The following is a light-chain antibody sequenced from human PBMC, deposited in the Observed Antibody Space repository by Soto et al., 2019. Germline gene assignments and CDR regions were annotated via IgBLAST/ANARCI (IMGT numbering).Light chain of an antibody. CDR3: HQRSNWPPYT. J-gene: IGKJ2*01. CDR1: QSVSSY. CDR2: DAS. V-gene: IGKV3-11*01. Sequence: EIVLTQSPATLSLSPGERATLSCRASQSVSSYLAWYQQKPGQAPRLLIYDASNRATGITARFSGSGSATDFTLTISILEPEDFAVYYCHQRSNWPPYTFGQGTKLAIK.